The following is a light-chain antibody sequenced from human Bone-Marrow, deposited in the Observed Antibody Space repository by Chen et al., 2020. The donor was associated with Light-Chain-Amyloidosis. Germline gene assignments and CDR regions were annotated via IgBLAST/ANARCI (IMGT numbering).Light chain of an antibody. CDR1: SGSIATNY. J-gene: IGLJ3*02. CDR3: QSYQGSSQGV. V-gene: IGLV6-57*01. CDR2: EDD. Sequence: NLMLTQPHSVSASPGKTVIISCTRSSGSIATNYVQWYQQRPGSYPTTVIYEDDQRPSGVPDRFSGYIDRSSNSASLTISGLKNEDEADYYCQSYQGSSQGVFGGGTKLTVL.